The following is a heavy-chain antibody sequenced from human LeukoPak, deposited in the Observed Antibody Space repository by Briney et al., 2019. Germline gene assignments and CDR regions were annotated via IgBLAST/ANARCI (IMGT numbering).Heavy chain of an antibody. D-gene: IGHD3-10*01. Sequence: ASVKVSCKASGYTFTSYGISWVRQAPGQGLEWMGIINPSGGSTSYAQKFQGRVTMTRDMSTSTVYMELSSLRSEDTAVYYCAKDTYYYGSGSYGDWFDPWGQGTLVTVSS. CDR2: INPSGGST. CDR3: AKDTYYYGSGSYGDWFDP. CDR1: GYTFTSYG. J-gene: IGHJ5*02. V-gene: IGHV1-46*01.